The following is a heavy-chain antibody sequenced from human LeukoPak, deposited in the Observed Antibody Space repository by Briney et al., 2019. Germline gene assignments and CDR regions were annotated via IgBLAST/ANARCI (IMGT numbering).Heavy chain of an antibody. CDR1: GGSFSAYY. V-gene: IGHV4-34*01. Sequence: SETLSLTCAVYGGSFSAYYWSWIRQPPGKGLEWIGEINHSGNTNYNPSLKSRVTISVDTSKNQFSLKLSSVTAADTAVYYCASQVVIDDAFDIWGQGTMVTVSS. D-gene: IGHD3-22*01. CDR3: ASQVVIDDAFDI. CDR2: INHSGNT. J-gene: IGHJ3*02.